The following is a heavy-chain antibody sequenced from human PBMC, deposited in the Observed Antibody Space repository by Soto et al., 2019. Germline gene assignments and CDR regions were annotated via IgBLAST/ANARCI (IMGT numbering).Heavy chain of an antibody. J-gene: IGHJ3*02. CDR1: GFSFSNYD. D-gene: IGHD6-19*01. CDR2: ISSGSSTI. CDR3: ARTRRSSGEI. Sequence: EVQLVESGGALVQPGGSLRLSCAASGFSFSNYDMNWVRQTPVKGLEWVSYISSGSSTIYYAESVKGRFNVSRDNAKNSLYLEMNSLRAEDTAVYYCARTRRSSGEIWGQGTVVTVSS. V-gene: IGHV3-48*01.